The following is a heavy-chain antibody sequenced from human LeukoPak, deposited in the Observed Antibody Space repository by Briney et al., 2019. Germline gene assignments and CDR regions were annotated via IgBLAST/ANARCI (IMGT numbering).Heavy chain of an antibody. CDR2: ISSDDSIT. Sequence: GRSLRLSCAASGFTFSSYQMNWIRQAPGKGLEWVSFISSDDSITYYADSVKGRFFISRDSAKNSLYLQMNSLRAEDTAIYYCARNGDGHFDYWGQGTLVTVSS. D-gene: IGHD3-10*01. V-gene: IGHV3-48*03. CDR3: ARNGDGHFDY. CDR1: GFTFSSYQ. J-gene: IGHJ4*02.